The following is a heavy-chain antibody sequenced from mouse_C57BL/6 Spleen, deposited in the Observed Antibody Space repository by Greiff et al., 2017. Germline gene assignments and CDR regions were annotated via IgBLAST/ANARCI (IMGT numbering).Heavy chain of an antibody. CDR1: GYTFTSYW. CDR3: ARDEAYGNYHYYAMDY. J-gene: IGHJ4*01. CDR2: INPSNGGT. Sequence: QVQLQQPGTELVKPGASVKLSCKASGYTFTSYWMHWVKQRPGQGLEWIGNINPSNGGTNYNEKFKSKATLTVDKSSSTAYMQLSSLTSEDSAVYECARDEAYGNYHYYAMDYWGQGTSVTVSS. D-gene: IGHD2-10*02. V-gene: IGHV1-53*01.